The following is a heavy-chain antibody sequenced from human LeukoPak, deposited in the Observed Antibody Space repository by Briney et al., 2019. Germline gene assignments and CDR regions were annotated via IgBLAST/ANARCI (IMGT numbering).Heavy chain of an antibody. V-gene: IGHV3-23*01. CDR1: GFTFSTFA. J-gene: IGHJ3*02. CDR3: TKNEYSSSSMDAFDM. D-gene: IGHD6-6*01. Sequence: GGSLRLSCAASGFTFSTFAMSWVRQAPGKGLEWVSGVSGSGGSTFYADSVKGRFTISRDSSKNTLYLQMNSLRAEDTAVYYCTKNEYSSSSMDAFDMWGQGTMVTVSS. CDR2: VSGSGGST.